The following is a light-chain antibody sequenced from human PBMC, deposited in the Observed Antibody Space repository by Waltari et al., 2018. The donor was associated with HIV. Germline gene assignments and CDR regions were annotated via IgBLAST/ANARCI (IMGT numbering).Light chain of an antibody. CDR1: QSLLFGSNNKNR. J-gene: IGKJ4*01. V-gene: IGKV4-1*01. CDR3: QQFSLSPPLT. Sequence: DIVMTQSLDSLSVSLGARATINCTSSQSLLFGSNNKNRLAWYQQRPGQPPKLLISWASTRESGVPDRFSGSGSGTDFTLTINSRQAEDVAVYYCQQFSLSPPLTFGGGTKVEIK. CDR2: WAS.